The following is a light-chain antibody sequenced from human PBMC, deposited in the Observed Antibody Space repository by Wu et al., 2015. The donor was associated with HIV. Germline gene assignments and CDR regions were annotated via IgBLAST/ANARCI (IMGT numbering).Light chain of an antibody. J-gene: IGKJ4*01. CDR3: QQYGTSPVT. V-gene: IGKV3-20*01. CDR1: QNVAHRL. CDR2: GAT. Sequence: GKGATLSCRASQNVAHRLLTLGISRNPRATAPRLLIYGATNRATGIPDRFSGSGSGTDFTLTISRLAPEDFAVYYCQQYGTSPVTFAGGTKVEIK.